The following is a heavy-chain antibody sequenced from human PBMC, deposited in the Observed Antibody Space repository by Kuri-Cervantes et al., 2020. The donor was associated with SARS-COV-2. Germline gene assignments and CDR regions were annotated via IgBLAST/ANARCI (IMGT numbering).Heavy chain of an antibody. CDR1: GFTFDDYA. V-gene: IGHV3-9*01. J-gene: IGHJ6*02. Sequence: SLKISCAASGFTFDDYAMHWVRQAPGKGLEWVSGISWNSGSIGYADSVKGRFTISRDNAKNSLYLQMNSLRAEDTAVYYCARDGGYSSSSGGKYYYYYYGMDVWGQGTTVTVSS. CDR2: ISWNSGSI. CDR3: ARDGGYSSSSGGKYYYYYYGMDV. D-gene: IGHD6-6*01.